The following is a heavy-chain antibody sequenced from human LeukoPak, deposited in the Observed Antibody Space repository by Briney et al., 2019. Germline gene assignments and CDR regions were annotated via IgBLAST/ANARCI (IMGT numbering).Heavy chain of an antibody. CDR3: ARRGSGASLEYYFDL. J-gene: IGHJ2*01. CDR1: GGSISSYY. Sequence: SETLSLTCTVSGGSISSYYWSWIRQPPGKGLEYIGYIYYSGNTNSNPSLNSRVTISVDTSKNQFSLKLSSVTAADTAAYYCARRGSGASLEYYFDLWGRGTLVTVSS. D-gene: IGHD1-14*01. CDR2: IYYSGNT. V-gene: IGHV4-59*08.